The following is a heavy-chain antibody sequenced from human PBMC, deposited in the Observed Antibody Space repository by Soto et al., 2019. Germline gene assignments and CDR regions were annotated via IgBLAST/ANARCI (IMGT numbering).Heavy chain of an antibody. D-gene: IGHD5-12*01. CDR2: ISTSSSTI. Sequence: LRLSCAASGFTFKTYDMNWVRQAPGKGLEWVSFISTSSSTIYYIDSVKGRFTISRDNARNSLYLQMNSLRDEDTAVYYCARDGGGYNDFDYWGQGTLVTVSS. CDR3: ARDGGGYNDFDY. J-gene: IGHJ4*02. CDR1: GFTFKTYD. V-gene: IGHV3-48*02.